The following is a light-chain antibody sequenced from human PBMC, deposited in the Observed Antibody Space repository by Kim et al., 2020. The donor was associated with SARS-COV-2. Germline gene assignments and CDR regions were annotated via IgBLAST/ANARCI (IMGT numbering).Light chain of an antibody. Sequence: DIQMTQSPSSLSASVGDRVTITCRASQSISTYLNWYQQKPGKAPKLLIYSASSLQSGVPSRLSGSGSGTDFTLTISSLQAEDFATYDCQQSYSTPLTFGGGTKVDIK. CDR1: QSISTY. V-gene: IGKV1-39*01. CDR2: SAS. J-gene: IGKJ4*01. CDR3: QQSYSTPLT.